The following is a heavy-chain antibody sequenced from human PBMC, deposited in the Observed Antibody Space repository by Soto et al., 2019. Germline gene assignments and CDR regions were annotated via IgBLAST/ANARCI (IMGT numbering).Heavy chain of an antibody. D-gene: IGHD2-15*01. Sequence: EVQLVESGGGLVQPGGSLKLSCAASGFSFSGSAIHWVRQAPGKGLEWVGLIRSRPNSYATAYAASLKGRFTISRDDSTSTAYLQMNSMTFEHTAVYFCTRACSGGSCYSTSDFDYWGQGTLVTVSS. CDR2: IRSRPNSYAT. CDR1: GFSFSGSA. J-gene: IGHJ4*02. V-gene: IGHV3-73*02. CDR3: TRACSGGSCYSTSDFDY.